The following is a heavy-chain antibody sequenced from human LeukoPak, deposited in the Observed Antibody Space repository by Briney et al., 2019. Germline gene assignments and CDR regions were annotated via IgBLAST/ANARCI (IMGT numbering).Heavy chain of an antibody. CDR2: ISYDGSNK. CDR3: ARESEGGWLDY. CDR1: GFTFSSYA. V-gene: IGHV3-30-3*01. D-gene: IGHD6-19*01. Sequence: PGGSLRLSCAASGFTFSSYAMHWVRQAPGKGLEWVAVISYDGSNKYYADSVKGRFTISRDNSKNTLYPQMNSLRAEDTAVYYRARESEGGWLDYWGQGTLVTVSS. J-gene: IGHJ4*02.